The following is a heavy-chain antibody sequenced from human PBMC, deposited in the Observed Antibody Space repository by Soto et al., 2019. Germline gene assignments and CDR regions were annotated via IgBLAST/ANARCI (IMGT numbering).Heavy chain of an antibody. J-gene: IGHJ6*02. D-gene: IGHD2-2*01. Sequence: GESLKISCKGSGYSFTSYWISWVRQMPGKGLEWMGRIDPSDSYTNYSPSFQGHVTISADKSISTAYLQWSSLKASDTAMYYCAKTKKRVVQAAAYYYYGLDVWGQGTTVTVSS. V-gene: IGHV5-10-1*01. CDR1: GYSFTSYW. CDR3: AKTKKRVVQAAAYYYYGLDV. CDR2: IDPSDSYT.